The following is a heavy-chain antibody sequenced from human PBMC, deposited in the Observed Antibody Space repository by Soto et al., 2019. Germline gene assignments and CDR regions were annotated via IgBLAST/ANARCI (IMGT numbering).Heavy chain of an antibody. CDR2: INAGNGNT. Sequence: QVQLVQSGAEVKKPGASVKVSCKASGYTFTSYAMHWVRQAPGQSREWMGWINAGNGNTKYSQKCQGRVTITRYTSASTAHMELSSLRSEDTAVDYCARDLGVGAASDYWGQGTLVTVSS. D-gene: IGHD3-3*01. CDR3: ARDLGVGAASDY. CDR1: GYTFTSYA. V-gene: IGHV1-3*01. J-gene: IGHJ4*02.